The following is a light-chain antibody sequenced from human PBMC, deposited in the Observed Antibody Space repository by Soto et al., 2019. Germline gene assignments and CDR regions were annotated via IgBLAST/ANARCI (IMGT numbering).Light chain of an antibody. V-gene: IGLV2-14*03. CDR2: EVR. CDR1: SSDVGAYDF. J-gene: IGLJ1*01. CDR3: SSYTTSSTRV. Sequence: QSVLTQPASVSGSPGQSITISRTGTSSDVGAYDFVSWYQQHPDKAPKLMIYEVRNRPSGVSNRFSGSKSVNTATLTISGLQAEDEAAYYCSSYTTSSTRVFGTGTKVTVL.